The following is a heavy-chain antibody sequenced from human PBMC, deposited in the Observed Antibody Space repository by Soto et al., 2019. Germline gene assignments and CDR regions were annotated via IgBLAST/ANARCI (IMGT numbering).Heavy chain of an antibody. Sequence: SVNVSFKAAGGTFSSYSISWVRQAPGQWLELMGGIIPIFGTANYAQKFQGRVTITADESTSTAYMELSSLRSEDTAVYYCERGFLRRGSRSYYLSFDYLVQGPMVTV. CDR1: GGTFSSYS. V-gene: IGHV1-69*13. D-gene: IGHD3-10*01. J-gene: IGHJ4*02. CDR3: ERGFLRRGSRSYYLSFDY. CDR2: IIPIFGTA.